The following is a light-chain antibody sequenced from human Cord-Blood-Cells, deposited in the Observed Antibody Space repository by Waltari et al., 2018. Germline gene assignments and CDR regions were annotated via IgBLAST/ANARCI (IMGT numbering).Light chain of an antibody. CDR3: CSYAGSSTWV. V-gene: IGLV2-23*01. Sequence: QSALTQPASVSGSPGQSITISCTGTSSDVGSYNLVSWYQQHPGKDPKLMIYEGSKRRSGVSNGFSGSKSVNTASLTIAGLQAEDEADYYCCSYAGSSTWVFGGGTKLTVL. CDR1: SSDVGSYNL. J-gene: IGLJ3*02. CDR2: EGS.